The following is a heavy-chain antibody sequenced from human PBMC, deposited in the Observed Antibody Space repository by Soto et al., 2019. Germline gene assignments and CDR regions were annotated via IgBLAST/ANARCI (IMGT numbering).Heavy chain of an antibody. CDR3: ARTGYDRSGYFVEYYFDY. Sequence: PGESLKISCAASGFTFSKYAMHWVRQARGTGLEWVAVISNDGSNPYYADSVKGRFTISRDNSKNTLYLQMNSLREEDTAVYYCARTGYDRSGYFVEYYFDYWGQGTLVTVSS. D-gene: IGHD3-22*01. J-gene: IGHJ4*02. V-gene: IGHV3-30-3*01. CDR1: GFTFSKYA. CDR2: ISNDGSNP.